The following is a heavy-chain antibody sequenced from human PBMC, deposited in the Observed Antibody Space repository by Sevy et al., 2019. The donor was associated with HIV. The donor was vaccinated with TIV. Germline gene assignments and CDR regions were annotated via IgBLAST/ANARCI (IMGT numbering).Heavy chain of an antibody. J-gene: IGHJ3*02. CDR3: AKGVYSGYDVVGAFDI. Sequence: GGSLRLSCAASGFTFSSYGMHWVRQAPGKGLEWVAVISYDGSNKYYADSVKGRFTISRDNSKNTRYLQMNSLRAEDTAVYYCAKGVYSGYDVVGAFDIWGQGTMVTVSS. CDR2: ISYDGSNK. D-gene: IGHD5-12*01. V-gene: IGHV3-30*18. CDR1: GFTFSSYG.